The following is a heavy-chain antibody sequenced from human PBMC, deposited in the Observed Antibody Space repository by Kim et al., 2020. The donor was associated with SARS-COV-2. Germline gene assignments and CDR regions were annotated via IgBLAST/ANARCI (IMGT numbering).Heavy chain of an antibody. CDR2: IYTSGNT. CDR1: GGSISSYS. CDR3: ARDSLHYCSSTSCYGGFDT. D-gene: IGHD2-2*01. V-gene: IGHV4-4*07. J-gene: IGHJ5*02. Sequence: SETLSLTCTVSGGSISSYSWSWIRQPAGKGLEWIGRIYTSGNTNYNPSLKSRVTMSVDTSKFQFSLKMSSVTAADTAVYYCARDSLHYCSSTSCYGGFDTWGQGTLVSVSS.